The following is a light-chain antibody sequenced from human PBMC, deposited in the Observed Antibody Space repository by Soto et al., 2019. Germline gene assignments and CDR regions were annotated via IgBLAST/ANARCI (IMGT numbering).Light chain of an antibody. V-gene: IGKV1-5*01. CDR1: QSISSW. J-gene: IGKJ1*01. Sequence: DIQMTQSPSTLSASVGDRVTITCRASQSISSWLAWYQQKPGKAPKLLIYDVSSLESGVPSRFSGSGSGTEFTLTIGSLQPDDSATYYCQQYNTFWTFGQGTKVEI. CDR2: DVS. CDR3: QQYNTFWT.